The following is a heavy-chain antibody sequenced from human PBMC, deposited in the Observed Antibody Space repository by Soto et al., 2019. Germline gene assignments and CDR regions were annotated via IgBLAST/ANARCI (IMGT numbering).Heavy chain of an antibody. CDR1: GGSFSGYY. Sequence: QVQLQQWGAGLLKPSETLSLTCAVYGGSFSGYYWSWIRQPPGKGLEWIGEINHSGSSNYNPSLKRRVTISLDTSKHQFSLKLSSVTAADTAFYSCARGSGYKYDFCSGYPDHWYFDLWGRGTLVTVSS. V-gene: IGHV4-34*01. J-gene: IGHJ2*01. CDR2: INHSGSS. D-gene: IGHD3-3*01. CDR3: ARGSGYKYDFCSGYPDHWYFDL.